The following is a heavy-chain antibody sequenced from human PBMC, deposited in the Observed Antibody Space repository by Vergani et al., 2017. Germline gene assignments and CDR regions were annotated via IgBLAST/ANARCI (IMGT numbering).Heavy chain of an antibody. CDR2: IGGSGGST. J-gene: IGHJ6*03. CDR3: AKEASYSDYSYYMDV. D-gene: IGHD3-10*01. V-gene: IGHV3-23*01. CDR1: GFTFSSYA. Sequence: EVQLLESGGGLVQPGGSLRLSCAASGFTFSSYAMSWVRQAPGKWLEWVSVIGGSGGSTYYADSVKGRFTISRDNSKNTLYLQMNSLRAEDTAVYYCAKEASYSDYSYYMDVWGKGTTVTVSS.